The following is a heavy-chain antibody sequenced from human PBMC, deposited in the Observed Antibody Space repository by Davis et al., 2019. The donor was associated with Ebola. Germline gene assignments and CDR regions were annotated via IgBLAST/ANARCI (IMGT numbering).Heavy chain of an antibody. CDR1: GFTFSSYA. V-gene: IGHV3-21*01. Sequence: GESLKISCAASGFTFSSYAMSWVRQAPGKGLEWVSSISSSSSYIYYADSVMGRFTISRDNAKNSLYLQMNSLRAEDTAVYYCAKDSSSWVNWGQGTLVTVSS. CDR3: AKDSSSWVN. D-gene: IGHD6-13*01. J-gene: IGHJ4*02. CDR2: ISSSSSYI.